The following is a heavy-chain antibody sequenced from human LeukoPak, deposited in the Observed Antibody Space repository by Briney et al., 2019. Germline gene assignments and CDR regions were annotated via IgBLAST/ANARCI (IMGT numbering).Heavy chain of an antibody. V-gene: IGHV4-4*07. CDR3: AREIGRDGYNRSFDY. Sequence: SETLSLTCTVSGGSIISYYWSWIRQPAGKGLERIGRIYTSGNTNYSPSLKSRVTMSVDTSENQFSLNLSSVTAADTAVYYCAREIGRDGYNRSFDYWGQGTLVTVSS. CDR1: GGSIISYY. D-gene: IGHD5-24*01. CDR2: IYTSGNT. J-gene: IGHJ4*02.